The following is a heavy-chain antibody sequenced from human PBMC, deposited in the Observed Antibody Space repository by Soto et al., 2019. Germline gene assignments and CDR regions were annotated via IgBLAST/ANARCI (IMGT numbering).Heavy chain of an antibody. CDR2: ISTDGRDT. D-gene: IGHD6-6*01. Sequence: GGSLRLSCVASGFTFSSYWMHWVRQVPGKGLAWVSAISTDGRDTRYADSVKGRFTISRDNAKNTVYLQMNSLRVEDTAVYYCARRAFGSSRSFDIWGQGTMVTVSS. V-gene: IGHV3-74*01. CDR1: GFTFSSYW. J-gene: IGHJ3*02. CDR3: ARRAFGSSRSFDI.